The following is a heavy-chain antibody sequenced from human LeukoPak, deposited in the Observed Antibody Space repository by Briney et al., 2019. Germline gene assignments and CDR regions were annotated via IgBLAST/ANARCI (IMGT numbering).Heavy chain of an antibody. V-gene: IGHV3-23*01. CDR3: AKGAWLDY. D-gene: IGHD5-24*01. CDR1: GFTFNTYD. J-gene: IGHJ4*02. CDR2: ILRSGGST. Sequence: GGSLRLSCAASGFTFNTYDMTRVRQAPGKGLEWVSVILRSGGSTYYADSVKGRFTISRDNSKNTLYLQMNSLRAEDTAVYYCAKGAWLDYWGQGTLVTVSS.